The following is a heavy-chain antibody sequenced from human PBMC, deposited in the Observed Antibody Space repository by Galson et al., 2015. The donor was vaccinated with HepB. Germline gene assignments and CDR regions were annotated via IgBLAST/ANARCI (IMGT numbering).Heavy chain of an antibody. J-gene: IGHJ3*02. CDR3: ARQPSQAFDI. V-gene: IGHV5-10-1*01. CDR2: IDPRDSYI. CDR1: GYDFPSYW. Sequence: QSGAEVKKPGESLRISCKGFGYDFPSYWISWLRQMPGRGLEWMGRIDPRDSYIIYSPSFQGHVTISVDKSINTAYVQWSSLMASDTAMYFCARQPSQAFDIWGQGTMVTVSS.